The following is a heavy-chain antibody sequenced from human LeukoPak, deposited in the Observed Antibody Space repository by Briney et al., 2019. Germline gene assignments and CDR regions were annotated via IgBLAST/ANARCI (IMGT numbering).Heavy chain of an antibody. CDR2: MYYTGST. Sequence: SETLSLTCTVSGVSVSSGSSYWSWVRQPPGKGLEWIGYMYYTGSTNYNPSLKSRVTISINTSTNQFSLKLSSVTAADRAVYYCARLRFGDYPYCFDYWGQGTLVTVSS. CDR3: ARLRFGDYPYCFDY. CDR1: GVSVSSGSSY. V-gene: IGHV4-61*01. J-gene: IGHJ4*02. D-gene: IGHD3-10*01.